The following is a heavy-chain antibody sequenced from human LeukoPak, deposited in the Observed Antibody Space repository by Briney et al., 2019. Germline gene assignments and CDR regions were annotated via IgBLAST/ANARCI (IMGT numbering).Heavy chain of an antibody. CDR1: GFTFSSYA. Sequence: GGSLRLSCAASGFTFSSYAMSWVRQAPGKGLEWVSAISGSGGSTYYADSVKGRSTISRDNSKNTLDLQMNSLRAEDTAVYYCAKYPFGSGSYRLFDYWGQGTLVTVSS. D-gene: IGHD3-10*01. J-gene: IGHJ4*02. V-gene: IGHV3-23*01. CDR3: AKYPFGSGSYRLFDY. CDR2: ISGSGGST.